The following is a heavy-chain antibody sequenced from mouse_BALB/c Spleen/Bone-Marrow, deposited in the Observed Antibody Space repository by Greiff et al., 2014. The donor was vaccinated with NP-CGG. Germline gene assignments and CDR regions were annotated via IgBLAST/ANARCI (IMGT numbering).Heavy chain of an antibody. Sequence: VQLQQSGAELVKPGASVKLSCTASGFNIKDTYMHWVKQRPEQGLEGIGRIDPANGNTKYDPKFQGKATITADTSSNTAYLQLSSLTSEDTAVYYCAIYYYGSSGFAYWGQGTLVTVSA. CDR2: IDPANGNT. CDR1: GFNIKDTY. D-gene: IGHD1-1*01. V-gene: IGHV14-3*02. J-gene: IGHJ3*01. CDR3: AIYYYGSSGFAY.